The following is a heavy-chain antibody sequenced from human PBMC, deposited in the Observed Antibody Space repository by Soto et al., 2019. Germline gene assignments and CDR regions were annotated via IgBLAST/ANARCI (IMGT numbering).Heavy chain of an antibody. CDR1: AFKFSDYC. Sequence: XVSLTLFFAASAFKFSDYCMSWVGQAPGKGLECVSVVYRDESTYYADSVEGRFTISRDNSKNMVFLQMDSLRVEDTAVYYCARIYGDYDWSDTWGRGTLVTVSS. J-gene: IGHJ5*02. D-gene: IGHD4-17*01. CDR3: ARIYGDYDWSDT. V-gene: IGHV3-53*01. CDR2: VYRDEST.